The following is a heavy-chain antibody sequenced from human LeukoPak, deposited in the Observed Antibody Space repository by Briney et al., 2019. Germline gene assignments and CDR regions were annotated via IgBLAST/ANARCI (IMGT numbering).Heavy chain of an antibody. CDR3: ARKLRSWTHYFDY. J-gene: IGHJ4*02. V-gene: IGHV4-34*01. Sequence: SETLSLTCAVYGGSFSGYYRSWIRQPPGKGLEWIGEINHSGSTNYNPSLKSRVTISVDTSKNQFSLKLSSVTAADTAVYYCARKLRSWTHYFDYWGQGTLVTVSS. CDR2: INHSGST. D-gene: IGHD6-13*01. CDR1: GGSFSGYY.